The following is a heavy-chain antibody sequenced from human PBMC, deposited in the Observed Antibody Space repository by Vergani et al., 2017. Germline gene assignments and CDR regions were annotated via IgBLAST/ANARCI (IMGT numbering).Heavy chain of an antibody. CDR3: ARGTFMVRGVRVGPDAFDI. D-gene: IGHD3-10*01. Sequence: QVQLVQSGAEVKKPGASVKVSCKASGYTFTGYYMHWVRQAPGQGLEWMGWINPNSGGTNYAQKFQGRVTMTRDTSISTAYMELSRLRSDDTAVYYCARGTFMVRGVRVGPDAFDIWGQGTMVTVSS. CDR1: GYTFTGYY. J-gene: IGHJ3*02. V-gene: IGHV1-2*02. CDR2: INPNSGGT.